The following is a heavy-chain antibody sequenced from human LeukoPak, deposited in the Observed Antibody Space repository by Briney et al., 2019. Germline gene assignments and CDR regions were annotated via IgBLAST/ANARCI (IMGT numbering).Heavy chain of an antibody. Sequence: GASVKVSCKASGYTFTSYGISWVRQAPGQGLEWMGWISAYNGNTNYAQKLQGRVTMTTDTSTSTAYMELRSLRSDDTAVYYCARDLVMVRGVIIKSPRYYYYMDVWGKGTTVTVSS. J-gene: IGHJ6*03. D-gene: IGHD3-10*01. CDR3: ARDLVMVRGVIIKSPRYYYYMDV. CDR1: GYTFTSYG. V-gene: IGHV1-18*01. CDR2: ISAYNGNT.